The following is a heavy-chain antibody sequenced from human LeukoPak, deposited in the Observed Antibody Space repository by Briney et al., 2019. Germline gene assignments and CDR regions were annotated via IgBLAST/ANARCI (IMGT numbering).Heavy chain of an antibody. V-gene: IGHV3-7*01. CDR1: GFTFSGYW. J-gene: IGHJ6*04. CDR2: IKQDGGEK. D-gene: IGHD3-10*01. CDR3: ARDRGFGQADV. Sequence: GGSLRLSCAASGFTFSGYWMSWLRQAPGKGLEWVANIKQDGGEKNYVDSVKGRFTISRDNAKNSLYLQMNSLRGEDTAVCYCARDRGFGQADVWGKGTTVTVSS.